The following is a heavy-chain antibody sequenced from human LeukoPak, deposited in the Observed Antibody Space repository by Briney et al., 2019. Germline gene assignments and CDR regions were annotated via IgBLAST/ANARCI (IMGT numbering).Heavy chain of an antibody. CDR3: ARGGGWGNDWFDP. Sequence: SETLSLTCTVSVDSISSFYWNWIRQPPGKGLGWIGYIYYSGSTNYNPSLKSRVTISVETSKNQFSLKLSSMTAADTAVYYCARGGGWGNDWFDPWGQGTLVTVSS. D-gene: IGHD3-16*01. V-gene: IGHV4-59*01. J-gene: IGHJ5*02. CDR2: IYYSGST. CDR1: VDSISSFY.